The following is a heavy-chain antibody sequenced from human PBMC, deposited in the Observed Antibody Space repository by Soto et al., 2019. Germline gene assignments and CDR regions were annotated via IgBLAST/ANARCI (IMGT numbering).Heavy chain of an antibody. CDR1: GVTFRSYE. CDR2: ISSSGSTI. Sequence: LRLSCSASGVTFRSYEMNWVRQAPGKGLEWVSYISSSGSTIYYADSVKGRFTISRDNAKNSLYLQMNSLRAEDTAVHYCANVVVPAAPYWGQGTLVTVS. J-gene: IGHJ4*02. D-gene: IGHD2-2*01. V-gene: IGHV3-48*03. CDR3: ANVVVPAAPY.